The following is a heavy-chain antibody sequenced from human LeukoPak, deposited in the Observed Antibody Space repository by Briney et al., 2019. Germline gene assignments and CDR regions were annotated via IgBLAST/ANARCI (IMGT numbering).Heavy chain of an antibody. CDR1: GFTLRSYW. Sequence: PGGSLRLSCVASGFTLRSYWMGWLRLAPGKGLEWVGNIKEDGSDEYYVDSVKGRFTISRDIAANSLYLQMSSLKVEDTSVYYCARVRHWGSGAFDIWGQGTMVTVSS. CDR3: ARVRHWGSGAFDI. D-gene: IGHD7-27*01. V-gene: IGHV3-7*01. CDR2: IKEDGSDE. J-gene: IGHJ3*02.